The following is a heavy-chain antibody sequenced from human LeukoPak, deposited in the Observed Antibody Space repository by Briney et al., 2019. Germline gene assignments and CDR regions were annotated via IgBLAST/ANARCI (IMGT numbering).Heavy chain of an antibody. D-gene: IGHD3-22*01. CDR2: FDPEDGET. CDR1: GYTLTELS. J-gene: IGHJ4*02. Sequence: ASVKVSCKVSGYTLTELSMHWVRQAPGKGLEWMGGFDPEDGETIYAQKFQGRVTITADESTSTAYMELSSLRSEDTAVYYCARDRERYYYDSSGYYPITFDYWGQGTLVTVSS. V-gene: IGHV1-24*01. CDR3: ARDRERYYYDSSGYYPITFDY.